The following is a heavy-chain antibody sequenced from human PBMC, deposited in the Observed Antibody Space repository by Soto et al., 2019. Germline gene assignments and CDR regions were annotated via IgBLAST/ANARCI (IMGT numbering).Heavy chain of an antibody. V-gene: IGHV1-18*01. CDR2: ISAYNGNT. CDR1: GYTFTSYG. D-gene: IGHD2-15*01. Sequence: ASVKVSCKASGYTFTSYGISWVRQAPGQGLEWMGWISAYNGNTNYAQKLQGRVTMTTDTSTSTAYMELRSLRSDDTAVYYCAREYCGGGSCYGYFDYWGQGTLVTVSS. J-gene: IGHJ4*02. CDR3: AREYCGGGSCYGYFDY.